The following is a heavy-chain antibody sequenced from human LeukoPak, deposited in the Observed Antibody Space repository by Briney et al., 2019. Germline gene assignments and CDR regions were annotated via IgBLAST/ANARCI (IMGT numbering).Heavy chain of an antibody. Sequence: GGSLRLSREASGFTFSTFAMIWVRQPPGKGLEWVSSIFPSGGEIHYADSVRGRFTISRDNSKSTLSLQMNSLRAEDTAVYYCARVSAYDSSVRGGNYFGYWGQGTLVTVSS. CDR3: ARVSAYDSSVRGGNYFGY. V-gene: IGHV3-23*01. D-gene: IGHD3-22*01. J-gene: IGHJ4*02. CDR2: IFPSGGEI. CDR1: GFTFSTFA.